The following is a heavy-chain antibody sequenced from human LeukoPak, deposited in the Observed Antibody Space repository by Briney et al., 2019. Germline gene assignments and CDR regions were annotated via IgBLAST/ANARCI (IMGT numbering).Heavy chain of an antibody. CDR2: ISSSGSTK. D-gene: IGHD6-13*01. CDR3: ARWSSSWYANWFDP. J-gene: IGHJ5*02. V-gene: IGHV3-11*01. CDR1: GFTFSDYY. Sequence: GGSLRLSCAASGFTFSDYYMSWIRQAPGKGLEWVSYISSSGSTKYYADSVKGRFTISRDNAKNSLYLQMNSLRAEDTAVYYCARWSSSWYANWFDPWGQGTLVTVSS.